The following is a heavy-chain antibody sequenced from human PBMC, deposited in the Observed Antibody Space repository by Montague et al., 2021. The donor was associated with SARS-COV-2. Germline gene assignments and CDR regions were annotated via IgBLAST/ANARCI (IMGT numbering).Heavy chain of an antibody. CDR2: VKGDGSRI. Sequence: SLRLSCAASGFTFSSYWMHWVRQAPGTGLVWVSRVKGDGSRIGYADSVKGRFTISRDNAKNTLYLQTNSLRAEDTAVYFCARGYFPVGGSENWGSYGMDVWGQGTTVTVSS. V-gene: IGHV3-74*01. J-gene: IGHJ6*02. CDR3: ARGYFPVGGSENWGSYGMDV. CDR1: GFTFSSYW. D-gene: IGHD3-16*01.